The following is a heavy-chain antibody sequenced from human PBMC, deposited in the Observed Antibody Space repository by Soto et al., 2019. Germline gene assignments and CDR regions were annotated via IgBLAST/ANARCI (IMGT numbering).Heavy chain of an antibody. CDR3: ARGYRGDYYGSGSPYYFDY. CDR2: INHSGST. CDR1: GGSFSCYY. V-gene: IGHV4-34*01. J-gene: IGHJ4*02. D-gene: IGHD3-10*01. Sequence: PSETLSLTWAVYGGSFSCYYWSWIRQPPGKGLEWIGEINHSGSTNYNPSLKSRVTISVDTSKNQFSLKLSSVTAADTAVYYCARGYRGDYYGSGSPYYFDYWGQGTLVTVSS.